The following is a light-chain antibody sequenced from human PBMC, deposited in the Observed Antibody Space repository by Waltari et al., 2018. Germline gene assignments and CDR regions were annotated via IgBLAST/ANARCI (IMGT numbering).Light chain of an antibody. CDR3: CSYAGSSTLVV. CDR1: RSDVGCYTL. V-gene: IGLV2-23*02. CDR2: EVS. J-gene: IGLJ2*01. Sequence: QSALTQPASVSGSPGQSITISSTGTRSDVGCYTLSSLYQPHPVTAPKLMIYEVSKRPSGVSNRFSGSKSGNTASLTISGLQAEDEADYYCCSYAGSSTLVVFGGGTKLTVL.